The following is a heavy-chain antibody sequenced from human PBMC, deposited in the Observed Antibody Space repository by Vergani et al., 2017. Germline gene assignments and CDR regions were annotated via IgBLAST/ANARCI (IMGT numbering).Heavy chain of an antibody. CDR2: IYHSGST. CDR1: GDSISSTYY. Sequence: QVQLQESGPGLVKPSETLSLTCAVSGDSISSTYYWGWIRQPPGKGLEWIGSIYHSGSTYNNPSLKSRVTISVDTSKNQFSLKLSSVTAADTAVYYCARHRVDNDRGGMDVWGQGTTVTVSS. D-gene: IGHD3-9*01. J-gene: IGHJ6*02. CDR3: ARHRVDNDRGGMDV. V-gene: IGHV4-38-2*01.